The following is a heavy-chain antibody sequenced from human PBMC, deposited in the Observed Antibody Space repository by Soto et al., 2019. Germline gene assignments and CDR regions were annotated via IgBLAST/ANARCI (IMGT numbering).Heavy chain of an antibody. CDR1: GGSISSYY. D-gene: IGHD3-10*01. V-gene: IGHV4-59*01. Sequence: SETLSLTCTVSGGSISSYYWSWIRQPPGKGPEWIGYIYYSGSTNYNPSLKSRVTISVDTSKNQFSLKMSSVNAADTAVYYCARGGITMVRGVIINWFDPWGQGTLVTVSS. CDR2: IYYSGST. CDR3: ARGGITMVRGVIINWFDP. J-gene: IGHJ5*02.